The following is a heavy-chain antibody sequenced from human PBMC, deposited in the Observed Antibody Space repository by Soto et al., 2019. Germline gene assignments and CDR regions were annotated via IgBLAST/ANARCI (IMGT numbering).Heavy chain of an antibody. CDR3: ARSGGSDWYRDYFDY. CDR1: GGTFSSYA. V-gene: IGHV1-69*01. Sequence: VSCKASGGTFSSYAISWVRQAPGQGLEWMGGIIPIFGTANYAQKFQGRVTITADESTSTAYMELSSLRSEDTAVYYCARSGGSDWYRDYFDYWGQGTLVTVSS. D-gene: IGHD6-19*01. CDR2: IIPIFGTA. J-gene: IGHJ4*02.